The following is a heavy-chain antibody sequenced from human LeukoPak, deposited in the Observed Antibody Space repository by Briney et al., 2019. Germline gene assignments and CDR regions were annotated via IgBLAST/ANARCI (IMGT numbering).Heavy chain of an antibody. CDR3: ARVLWGEGATNYYYYMDV. Sequence: EASVKVSCKASGYTFTSYGISWVRQAPGQGLEWMGWISAYNGNTNYAQKLQGRVTMTTDTSTSTAYMELRSLRSDDTAVYYCARVLWGEGATNYYYYMDVWGKGTTVSISS. J-gene: IGHJ6*03. CDR2: ISAYNGNT. CDR1: GYTFTSYG. V-gene: IGHV1-18*01. D-gene: IGHD1-26*01.